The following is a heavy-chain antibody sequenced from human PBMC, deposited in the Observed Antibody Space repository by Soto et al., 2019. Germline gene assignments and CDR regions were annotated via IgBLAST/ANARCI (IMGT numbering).Heavy chain of an antibody. D-gene: IGHD3-9*01. CDR1: GFTFSSYA. J-gene: IGHJ4*02. CDR2: ISGSGGST. V-gene: IGHV3-23*01. CDR3: AKDQHFDWLWGFDY. Sequence: GGSLRLSCAASGFTFSSYAMSWVRQAPGKGLEWVSAISGSGGSTYYADSVKGRFTISSYNSKKTLYLQMNSLRAEDTAVYYCAKDQHFDWLWGFDYWGQGTLVTVSS.